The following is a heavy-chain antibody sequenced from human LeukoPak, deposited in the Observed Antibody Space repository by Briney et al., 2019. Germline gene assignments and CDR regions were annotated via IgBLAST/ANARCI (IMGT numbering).Heavy chain of an antibody. V-gene: IGHV7-4-1*02. J-gene: IGHJ4*02. Sequence: ASVKVSCKASGYTFTGYYMHWVRQAPGQGLEWMGWINTNTGNPTYAQGFTGRFVFSLDTSVSTAYLQISSLKAEDTAVYYCAITGGITGEDYWGQGTLVTVSS. CDR2: INTNTGNP. D-gene: IGHD1-14*01. CDR1: GYTFTGYY. CDR3: AITGGITGEDY.